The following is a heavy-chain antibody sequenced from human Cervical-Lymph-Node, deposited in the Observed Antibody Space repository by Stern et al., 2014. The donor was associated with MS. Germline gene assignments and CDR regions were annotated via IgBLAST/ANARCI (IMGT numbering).Heavy chain of an antibody. CDR2: IHHTGAT. CDR3: AAIGPRMEGACFDI. Sequence: QLVQSGPGLVKPSQTLSLSCTVSGAPVSSGGYYWTWIRQLPGKGLEWVGYIHHTGATFYNPSLKSRVAISVDTSENQFSLKLTSVTAADTAVYYCAAIGPRMEGACFDIWGQGTMVTVSS. V-gene: IGHV4-31*03. D-gene: IGHD2-21*01. CDR1: GAPVSSGGYY. J-gene: IGHJ3*02.